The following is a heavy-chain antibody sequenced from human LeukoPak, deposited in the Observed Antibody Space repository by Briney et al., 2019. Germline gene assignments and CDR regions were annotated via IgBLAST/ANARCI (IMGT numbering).Heavy chain of an antibody. Sequence: GESLKISCKGSGYSFTSYWIGWVRQMPGKGLEWMGIIYPGDSDTRYSPSFQGQVTISADKSISTAYLQWSSLKASDTAMYYCARRTDSNGYYSEIDYWGQGTLVTVSS. D-gene: IGHD3-22*01. CDR3: ARRTDSNGYYSEIDY. CDR2: IYPGDSDT. CDR1: GYSFTSYW. V-gene: IGHV5-51*01. J-gene: IGHJ4*02.